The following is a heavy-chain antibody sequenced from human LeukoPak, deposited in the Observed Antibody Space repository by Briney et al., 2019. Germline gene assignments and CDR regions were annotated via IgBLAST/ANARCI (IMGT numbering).Heavy chain of an antibody. V-gene: IGHV5-51*01. CDR2: IFPGDSET. Sequence: GESLKISCKGSGYSFTTHWIGWARQLPGKGLEWMGLIFPGDSETIYSPSLQGQVTISADKSINTPYLRWSSLKASDTAMYYCATSEAQTRFDYWGQGTLVTVSS. CDR1: GYSFTTHW. J-gene: IGHJ4*02. D-gene: IGHD1/OR15-1a*01. CDR3: ATSEAQTRFDY.